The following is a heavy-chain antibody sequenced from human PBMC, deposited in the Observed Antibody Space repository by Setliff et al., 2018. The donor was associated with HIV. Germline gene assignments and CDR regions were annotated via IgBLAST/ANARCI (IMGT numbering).Heavy chain of an antibody. CDR1: DVSISAYY. CDR2: IFYTGKT. Sequence: SETLSLTCTVSDVSISAYYWSWIRQPPGKGLEWIGDIFYTGKTYYNPSLQSRLTMSADTSKNQLYLKINSVTAADTAVYFCARDLHANYHVVDIWGPGTMVTVSS. J-gene: IGHJ3*02. V-gene: IGHV4-59*12. CDR3: ARDLHANYHVVDI. D-gene: IGHD2-15*01.